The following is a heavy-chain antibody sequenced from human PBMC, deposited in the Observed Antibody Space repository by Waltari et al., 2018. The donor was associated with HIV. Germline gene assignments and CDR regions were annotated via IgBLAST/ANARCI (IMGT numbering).Heavy chain of an antibody. Sequence: EVQLVESGGGLVQPGGSLRLSCAASGFTVRSNYMSWVRQAPGKGLEWVSVIYSGGSTYYADSVKGRFTISRDNSKNTLYLQMNSLRAEDTAVYYCAREADSAYYYYGMDVWGQGTTVTVSS. CDR2: IYSGGST. CDR3: AREADSAYYYYGMDV. J-gene: IGHJ6*02. V-gene: IGHV3-66*02. D-gene: IGHD1-26*01. CDR1: GFTVRSNY.